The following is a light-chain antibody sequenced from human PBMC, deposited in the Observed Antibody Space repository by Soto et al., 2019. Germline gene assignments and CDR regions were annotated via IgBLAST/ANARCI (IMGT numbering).Light chain of an antibody. CDR1: SSDVGAYNY. CDR2: GVS. CDR3: SSLTTSFTYV. V-gene: IGLV2-14*01. Sequence: QSVLTQPASVSGSPGQSVAISCTGTSSDVGAYNYVSWYQQHPGKAPKLLLSGVSNRPSGVSDRFSGSKSGNTASLTISGLQAKDEADYYCSSLTTSFTYVFGTGTKVTVL. J-gene: IGLJ1*01.